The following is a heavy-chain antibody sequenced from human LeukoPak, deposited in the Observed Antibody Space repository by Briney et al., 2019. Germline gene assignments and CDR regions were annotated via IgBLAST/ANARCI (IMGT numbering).Heavy chain of an antibody. V-gene: IGHV4-39*01. CDR2: IYYSGST. D-gene: IGHD6-13*01. J-gene: IGHJ1*01. CDR3: ARIAAAGTMRYFQH. Sequence: SETLSLTCTVSGGSISSSSYYWGWIRQPPGKGLEWIGSIYYSGSTYYNPSLKSRVTISVDTSKNQFSLELSSVTAADTAVYYCARIAAAGTMRYFQHWGQGTLVTVSS. CDR1: GGSISSSSYY.